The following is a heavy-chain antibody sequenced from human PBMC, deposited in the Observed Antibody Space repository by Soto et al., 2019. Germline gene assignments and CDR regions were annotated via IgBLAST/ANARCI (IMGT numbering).Heavy chain of an antibody. CDR2: IIPIFGTA. CDR3: ARDRSNRYSNYESYNWFDP. CDR1: GGTFSSYA. D-gene: IGHD4-4*01. J-gene: IGHJ5*02. V-gene: IGHV1-69*13. Sequence: GAAVKVSCKASGGTFSSYAISWVRQAPGQGLEWMGGIIPIFGTANYAQKFQGRVTITADESTSTAYMELSSLRSEDMAVYYCARDRSNRYSNYESYNWFDPWGQGTLVTVSS.